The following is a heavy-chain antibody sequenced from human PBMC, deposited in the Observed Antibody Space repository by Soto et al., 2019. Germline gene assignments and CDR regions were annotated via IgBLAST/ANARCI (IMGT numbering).Heavy chain of an antibody. Sequence: EVQLVESGGGLVQPGGSLRLSCAASGFTVSTKYMSWVRQAPGKGLEWVSVIYSGGSTFYADTVKGRFTIYRDNSKNTENLQKNCLRAEDTAVCYCARDHWAADYWGQGTLVTVSS. CDR1: GFTVSTKY. CDR3: ARDHWAADY. J-gene: IGHJ4*02. D-gene: IGHD3-16*01. CDR2: IYSGGST. V-gene: IGHV3-66*01.